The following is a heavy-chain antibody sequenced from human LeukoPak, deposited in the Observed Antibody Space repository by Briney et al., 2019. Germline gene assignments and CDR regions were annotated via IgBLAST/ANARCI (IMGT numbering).Heavy chain of an antibody. Sequence: SVKVSCKASGGTFSSYAISWVRQAPGQGLEWMGGIIPIFGTANYAQKFQGRVTITADKSTSTAYMELNSLRSEDTAVYYCGRGDSSGWDPHYYFDYWGQGTLVTVSS. J-gene: IGHJ4*02. D-gene: IGHD6-19*01. CDR2: IIPIFGTA. V-gene: IGHV1-69*06. CDR1: GGTFSSYA. CDR3: GRGDSSGWDPHYYFDY.